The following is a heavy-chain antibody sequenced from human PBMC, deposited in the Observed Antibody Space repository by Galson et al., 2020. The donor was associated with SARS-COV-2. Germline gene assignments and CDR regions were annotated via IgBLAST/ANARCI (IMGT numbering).Heavy chain of an antibody. J-gene: IGHJ4*02. V-gene: IGHV3-48*03. CDR1: GLTFSNTE. CDR2: ISMSGITI. Sequence: GGSLRLSCAASGLTFSNTEMNWVRQAPGKGLEWLSYISMSGITIYYADSVKGRFTISRDNAENSLYLQMNSLRAEDTGIYYCARSVDTAMVSGFDYWGQGTLVTVSS. CDR3: ARSVDTAMVSGFDY. D-gene: IGHD5-18*01.